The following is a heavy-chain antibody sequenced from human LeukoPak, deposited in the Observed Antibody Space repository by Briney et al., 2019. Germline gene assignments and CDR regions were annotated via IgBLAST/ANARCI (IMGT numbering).Heavy chain of an antibody. Sequence: ASVKVSCKASGYTFTDYALHWVRQAPGQSLEWMGWITTGRGETRYSQEFQRRITFTRDTSASTVYMDLSDLRAEDTAVYYCARNYYDSSGYSLGWYFDLWGRGTLVTVSS. D-gene: IGHD3-22*01. J-gene: IGHJ2*01. CDR2: ITTGRGET. CDR1: GYTFTDYA. V-gene: IGHV1-3*03. CDR3: ARNYYDSSGYSLGWYFDL.